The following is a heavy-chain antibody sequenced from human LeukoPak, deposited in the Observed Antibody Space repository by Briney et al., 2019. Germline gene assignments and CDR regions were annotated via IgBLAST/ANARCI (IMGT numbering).Heavy chain of an antibody. Sequence: GGSLRLSCVASGCTFNNYGMHWVRQAPGKGREWVSFIRYDGTNLYYTNSVKGRFTISRDNSRSTLYLQMNSLQTEDTAMYYCAKGAPNLPDYWGQGTLVTVSS. V-gene: IGHV3-30*02. CDR3: AKGAPNLPDY. CDR2: IRYDGTNL. J-gene: IGHJ4*02. CDR1: GCTFNNYG.